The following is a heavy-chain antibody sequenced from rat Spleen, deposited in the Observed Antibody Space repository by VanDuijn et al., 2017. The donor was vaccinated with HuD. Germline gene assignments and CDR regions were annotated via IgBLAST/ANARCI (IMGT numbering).Heavy chain of an antibody. CDR2: IWSNGGT. D-gene: IGHD3-2*01. Sequence: QVQLKESGPGLVKPSLTLSLTCTVSGFSLSNYGVFWVRPPPGKGLECMGVIWSNGGTDYNSATKSRLSISRDTSKSQFFLKKNSLQTEDTAMYFCARGSAYFDYWGQGVMVTVSS. V-gene: IGHV2-13*01. J-gene: IGHJ2*01. CDR1: GFSLSNYG. CDR3: ARGSAYFDY.